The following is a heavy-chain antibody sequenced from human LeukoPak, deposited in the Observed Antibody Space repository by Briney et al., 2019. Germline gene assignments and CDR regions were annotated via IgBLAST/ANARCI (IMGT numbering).Heavy chain of an antibody. CDR1: GGSFSGYY. V-gene: IGHV4-34*09. CDR2: INHSGST. J-gene: IGHJ5*02. Sequence: PSETLSLTCAVYGGSFSGYYWSWIRQPPGKGLEWIGEINHSGSTYYNPSLKSRVTISVDTSKNQFSLKLSSVTAADTAVYYCARAIAAAANNWFDPWGQGTLVTVSS. D-gene: IGHD6-13*01. CDR3: ARAIAAAANNWFDP.